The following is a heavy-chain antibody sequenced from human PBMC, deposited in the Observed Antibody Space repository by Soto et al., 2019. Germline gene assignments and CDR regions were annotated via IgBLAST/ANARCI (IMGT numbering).Heavy chain of an antibody. J-gene: IGHJ4*02. CDR1: RFTFSGYG. CDR2: ISYDGSNK. CDR3: AKGGRGYCGCDCRYYFDY. V-gene: IGHV3-30*18. D-gene: IGHD2-21*02. Sequence: QVQLVESGGGVVQPGRSLRLSCAASRFTFSGYGMHWVRQAPGKGLEWVAVISYDGSNKFYADSVKGRFTISRDNSKKTLYRQMNSLRAEDTAVYYCAKGGRGYCGCDCRYYFDYWGQGTLVTVSS.